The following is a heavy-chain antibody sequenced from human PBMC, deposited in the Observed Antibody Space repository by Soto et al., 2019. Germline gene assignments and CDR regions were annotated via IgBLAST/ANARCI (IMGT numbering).Heavy chain of an antibody. D-gene: IGHD5-12*01. J-gene: IGHJ3*02. CDR1: GGTFSSYT. V-gene: IGHV1-69*02. CDR3: ARWIPRAIVATSDGGYAFDI. CDR2: IIPILGIA. Sequence: QVQLVQSGAEVKKPGSSVKVSCKASGGTFSSYTISWVRQAPGQGLEWMGRIIPILGIANYAQQFQGRVPITADKSTSTAYMELRSLRSEDTAVYYCARWIPRAIVATSDGGYAFDIWGQGTMVTVSS.